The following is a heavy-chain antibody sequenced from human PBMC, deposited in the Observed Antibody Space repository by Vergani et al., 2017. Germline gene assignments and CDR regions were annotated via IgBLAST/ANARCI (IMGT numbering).Heavy chain of an antibody. CDR2: IYYSGST. V-gene: IGHV4-59*01. CDR1: GDSISSYY. Sequence: QVQLQESGPGLVKPSETLSLTCTVSGDSISSYYWSWIRQPPGKGLEWIGYIYYSGSTNYNPSLKSRVTISVDTSKNQFSLKLSSVTAADTAVYYCARDHVAAAGIEGFDPWGQGTLVTVSS. CDR3: ARDHVAAAGIEGFDP. J-gene: IGHJ5*02. D-gene: IGHD6-13*01.